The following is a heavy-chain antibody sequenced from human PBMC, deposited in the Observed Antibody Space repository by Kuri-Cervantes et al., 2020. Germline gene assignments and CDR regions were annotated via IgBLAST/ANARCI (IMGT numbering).Heavy chain of an antibody. V-gene: IGHV3-15*01. D-gene: IGHD6-19*01. CDR1: GFTFSNTW. Sequence: GESLKISCAASGFTFSNTWMMWVRQAPGKGLEWVGRIKKKTDGGTTDYAAPVKGRFTISRDDSENTLFLQMNSLKTEDTAVYYCTRDRLAVAGIFDYWGQGTLVTVSS. CDR2: IKKKTDGGTT. J-gene: IGHJ4*02. CDR3: TRDRLAVAGIFDY.